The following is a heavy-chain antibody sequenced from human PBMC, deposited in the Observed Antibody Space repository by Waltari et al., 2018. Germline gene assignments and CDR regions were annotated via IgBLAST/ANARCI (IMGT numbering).Heavy chain of an antibody. J-gene: IGHJ4*02. CDR2: ISAYNGNT. Sequence: QVQLVQSGAEVKKHGASVKVSCKASGYPFTSYGIRWVRQAPGQGLEWMGWISAYNGNTNYAQKLQGRVTMTTDTSTSTAYMELRSLRSDDTAVYYCARGVDYSNPHSLIGYWGQGTLVTVSS. CDR3: ARGVDYSNPHSLIGY. CDR1: GYPFTSYG. D-gene: IGHD4-4*01. V-gene: IGHV1-18*01.